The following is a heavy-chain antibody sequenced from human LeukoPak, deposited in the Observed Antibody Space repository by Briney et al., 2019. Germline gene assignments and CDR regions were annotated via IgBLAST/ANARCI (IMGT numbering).Heavy chain of an antibody. J-gene: IGHJ4*02. CDR2: IYYSGST. CDR1: GGSISSYY. D-gene: IGHD6-19*01. Sequence: PSETLSLTCTVSGGSISSYYWSWIRQPPGKGLEWIGYIYYSGSTNYNPSLKSRVTISVDTSKNQFSLKLSSVTAADTAVYYCARVGYSSGWYYYFDYWGQGTLVTVSS. CDR3: ARVGYSSGWYYYFDY. V-gene: IGHV4-59*01.